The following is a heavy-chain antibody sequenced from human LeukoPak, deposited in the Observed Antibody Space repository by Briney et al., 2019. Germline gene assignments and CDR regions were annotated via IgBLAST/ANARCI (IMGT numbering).Heavy chain of an antibody. D-gene: IGHD3-22*01. CDR3: AKRPRDTSGYYLGAFDI. CDR2: VTGGGGTT. V-gene: IGHV3-23*01. J-gene: IGHJ3*02. CDR1: GFTFRSYA. Sequence: GGSLRLSCAASGFTFRSYAMSWVRQAPGKGLEWVSTVTGGGGTTYYADSVKGRFTISRDNSKNTVYLQLNSLRADDTAVYYCAKRPRDTSGYYLGAFDIWGQGTMVTISS.